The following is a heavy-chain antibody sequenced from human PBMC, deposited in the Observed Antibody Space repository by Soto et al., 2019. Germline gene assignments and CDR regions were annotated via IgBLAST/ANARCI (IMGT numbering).Heavy chain of an antibody. CDR2: ITISGDST. D-gene: IGHD1-7*01. Sequence: GGSLRLSCAASGFTFSSSAMNWVRQAPGKGLEWVSVITISGDSTSYADSVKGRFTISRDNSKNTLYLQMNSLRAGDAAVYYCARAGMPGTIDYWGQGTLVTVSS. J-gene: IGHJ4*02. CDR1: GFTFSSSA. V-gene: IGHV3-23*01. CDR3: ARAGMPGTIDY.